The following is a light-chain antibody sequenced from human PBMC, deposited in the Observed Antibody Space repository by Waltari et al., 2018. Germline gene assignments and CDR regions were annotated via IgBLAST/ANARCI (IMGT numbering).Light chain of an antibody. CDR1: ALPKKY. V-gene: IGLV3-16*01. CDR2: KDS. Sequence: SYELTQPPSVSVSLGQMARLTCSGEALPKKYAYWYQQKPGQFPVLVIYKDSERPSGIPERVSGSSSGTIVTLNISGVQAEDEADYYCLSADSSGTYPEVFGGGTKLTVL. J-gene: IGLJ2*01. CDR3: LSADSSGTYPEV.